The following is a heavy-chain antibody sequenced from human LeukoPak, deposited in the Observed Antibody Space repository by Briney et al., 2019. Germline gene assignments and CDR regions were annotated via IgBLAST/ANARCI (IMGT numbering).Heavy chain of an antibody. CDR1: GFTFSSYA. J-gene: IGHJ4*02. CDR3: AKDVASRGIVATIFDY. CDR2: ISGSGGST. Sequence: GSLRLSCAASGFTFSSYAMSWVRQAPGKGLEWVSAISGSGGSTYYADSVKGRFTISRDSSKNTLYLQMNSLRAEDTAVYYCAKDVASRGIVATIFDYWGQGTLVTVSS. V-gene: IGHV3-23*01. D-gene: IGHD5-12*01.